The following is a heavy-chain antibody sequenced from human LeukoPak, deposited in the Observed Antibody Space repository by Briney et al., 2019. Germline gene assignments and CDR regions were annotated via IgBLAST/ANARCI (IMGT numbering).Heavy chain of an antibody. J-gene: IGHJ6*03. V-gene: IGHV3-48*03. CDR3: ARSQKRYSSSWSLMDV. CDR1: GFTFSSYE. D-gene: IGHD6-13*01. Sequence: GGSLRLSCAASGFTFSSYEMNWVRQAPGKGLEWVSYISSSGSTIYYADSVKGRFTISRDNAKNSLYLQMNSLRAEDTAVYYCARSQKRYSSSWSLMDVWGKGTTVTVSS. CDR2: ISSSGSTI.